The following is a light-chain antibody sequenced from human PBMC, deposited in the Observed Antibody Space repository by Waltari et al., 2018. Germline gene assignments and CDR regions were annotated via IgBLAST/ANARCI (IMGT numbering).Light chain of an antibody. CDR3: CSFAGTYTWV. CDR1: SSDVGGYNH. Sequence: QSALTQPRSVSGSPGQSVTISCTGTSSDVGGYNHVSWYQQHPGKAPKLMSYDVIKRPSGVPERFSGSKSGITASLTISGLQAEDEADYYCCSFAGTYTWVFGGGTKLTVL. J-gene: IGLJ3*02. V-gene: IGLV2-11*01. CDR2: DVI.